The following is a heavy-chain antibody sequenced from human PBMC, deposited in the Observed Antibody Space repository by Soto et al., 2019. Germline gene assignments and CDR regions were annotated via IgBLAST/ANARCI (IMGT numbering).Heavy chain of an antibody. CDR2: INAYNGNT. CDR3: ARVLPPFDP. Sequence: QVQLMQSGTEVQKPGASVRVSCKASGYTFTSYGISWVRQAPGQGLEWMGWINAYNGNTNYAQKLQGRVTMTTDTSTSTAYMELRSLISDDTAVYSCARVLPPFDPWGQGTLVTVSS. V-gene: IGHV1-18*01. J-gene: IGHJ5*02. CDR1: GYTFTSYG.